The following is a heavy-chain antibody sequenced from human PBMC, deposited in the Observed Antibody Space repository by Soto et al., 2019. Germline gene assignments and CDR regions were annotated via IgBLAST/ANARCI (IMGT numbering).Heavy chain of an antibody. CDR2: ISSSGSSI. D-gene: IGHD3-10*01. J-gene: IGHJ6*02. CDR3: ARVRLGEWGYAMDV. V-gene: IGHV3-11*01. CDR1: GLTFSDCY. Sequence: QVQLVESGGGLVKPGGSLRLSCAASGLTFSDCYMNWIRQAPGKGLEWVSYISSSGSSINYAGSVKGRFTISRDNAKNSLYLQMNSLRAEDTAMYYCARVRLGEWGYAMDVWGQGTTVTVSS.